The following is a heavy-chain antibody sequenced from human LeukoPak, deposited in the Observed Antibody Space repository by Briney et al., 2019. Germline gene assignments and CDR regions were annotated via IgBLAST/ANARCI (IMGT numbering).Heavy chain of an antibody. V-gene: IGHV1-69*05. J-gene: IGHJ6*03. D-gene: IGHD6-6*01. CDR3: ARGEYSSSITSYYYYYYMDG. Sequence: SVKVSCKASGGTFSSYAISWVRQAPGQGLEWMGGIIPIFGTANYAQKFQGRVTITTDESTSTAYMELSSLRSEDTAVYYCARGEYSSSITSYYYYYYMDGWGKGTTVTVSS. CDR2: IIPIFGTA. CDR1: GGTFSSYA.